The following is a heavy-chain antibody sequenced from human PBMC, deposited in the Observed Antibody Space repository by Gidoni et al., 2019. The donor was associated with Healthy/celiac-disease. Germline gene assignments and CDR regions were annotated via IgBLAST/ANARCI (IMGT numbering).Heavy chain of an antibody. V-gene: IGHV4-34*01. D-gene: IGHD3-10*01. CDR3: ARDRGGGDYGSGSYPIDY. CDR1: GGSFSGYY. J-gene: IGHJ4*02. Sequence: QVQLQQWGAGLLKPSETLSLTCAVYGGSFSGYYWSWIRQPPGQGLEWIGEINHSGSTNYNPSLKSRVTISVDTSKNQFSLKLSSVTAADTAVYYCARDRGGGDYGSGSYPIDYWGQGTLVTVSS. CDR2: INHSGST.